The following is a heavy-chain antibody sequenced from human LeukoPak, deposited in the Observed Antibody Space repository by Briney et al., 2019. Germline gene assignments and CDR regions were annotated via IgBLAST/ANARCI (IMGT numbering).Heavy chain of an antibody. D-gene: IGHD3-10*01. J-gene: IGHJ4*02. CDR1: GGSISSSSYY. CDR3: ARHSEYYSGSGSASGYFDY. V-gene: IGHV4-39*01. CDR2: IYYSGTT. Sequence: ASETLSLTCSVSGGSISSSSYYWGWIRQPPGKGLEWIGTIYYSGTTYYNPSLKSRVTMSIDTSKNQFSLKLSSVTAADTAVYYCARHSEYYSGSGSASGYFDYWGQGTLVTVSS.